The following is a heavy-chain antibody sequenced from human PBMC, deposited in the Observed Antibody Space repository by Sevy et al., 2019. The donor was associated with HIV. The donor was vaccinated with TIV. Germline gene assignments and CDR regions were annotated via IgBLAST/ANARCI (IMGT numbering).Heavy chain of an antibody. CDR1: GYTFTDYY. Sequence: ASVKVSCKASGYTFTDYYLHWLRQAPGQGLEWMRWINPNTGATNYAQKFKGRVTMTRDTSMSTAFMDLTRLRSDDTAVYYCAKLLIVVDDGFDVWGQGTMVTVSS. CDR3: AKLLIVVDDGFDV. V-gene: IGHV1-2*02. CDR2: INPNTGAT. J-gene: IGHJ3*01. D-gene: IGHD3-22*01.